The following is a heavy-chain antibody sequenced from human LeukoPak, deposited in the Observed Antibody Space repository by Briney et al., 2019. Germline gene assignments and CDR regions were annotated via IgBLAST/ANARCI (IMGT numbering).Heavy chain of an antibody. V-gene: IGHV3-74*01. CDR1: GFTFNRYW. CDR2: IDTESTT. Sequence: PGGSLRLSCAASGFTFNRYWMHWVRQVPGKGLMWVSRIDTESTTTYADSVKGRFTISRDNAKNTLYLQMNSLRVGDTAVYYCARITSYAYFDYWGQGTLVTVSS. CDR3: ARITSYAYFDY. J-gene: IGHJ4*02. D-gene: IGHD5-18*01.